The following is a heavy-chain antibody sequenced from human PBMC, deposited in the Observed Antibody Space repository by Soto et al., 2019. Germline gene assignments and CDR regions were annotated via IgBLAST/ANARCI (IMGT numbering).Heavy chain of an antibody. D-gene: IGHD3-9*01. Sequence: GGSLRLSFAASGFTFSSYGMHWVRPAPGKGLEWVAVIWYDGSNKYSADSVKGRFTIYRDNSENTLYLQINSLRADDTAVSFCGTLDQHDFDWWGQGPLVNVCS. J-gene: IGHJ4*02. CDR2: IWYDGSNK. V-gene: IGHV3-33*01. CDR3: GTLDQHDFDW. CDR1: GFTFSSYG.